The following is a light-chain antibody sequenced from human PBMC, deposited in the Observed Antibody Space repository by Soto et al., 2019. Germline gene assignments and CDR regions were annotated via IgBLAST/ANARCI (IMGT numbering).Light chain of an antibody. Sequence: DIQMTQSPSSLSASVGDRVTITCQASEDIINYLNWYQQKPGKAPKLLIYDASNLERGVPSRFSGRGSGTDFTFTISSLQPEDVATYYCQQYHNLITFGQGTRLE. CDR3: QQYHNLIT. CDR2: DAS. V-gene: IGKV1-33*01. J-gene: IGKJ5*01. CDR1: EDIINY.